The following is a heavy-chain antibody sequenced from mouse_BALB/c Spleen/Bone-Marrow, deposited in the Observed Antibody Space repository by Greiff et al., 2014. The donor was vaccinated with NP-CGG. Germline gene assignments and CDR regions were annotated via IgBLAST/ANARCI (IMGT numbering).Heavy chain of an antibody. CDR3: ARERYGYDGWYFDV. V-gene: IGHV1S41*01. Sequence: DLVKPGASVKLSCKTSGYTFTNYWINWIKQRPGQGLEWLGRIAPGSGSTYYNEMFKVKAPLTVDTSSSTAYIRLSSLSSEDSAVYFCARERYGYDGWYFDVWGAGTTVTVSS. CDR2: IAPGSGST. D-gene: IGHD2-2*01. J-gene: IGHJ1*01. CDR1: GYTFTNYW.